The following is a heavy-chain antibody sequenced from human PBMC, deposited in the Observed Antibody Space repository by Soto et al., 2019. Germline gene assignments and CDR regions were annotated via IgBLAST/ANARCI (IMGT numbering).Heavy chain of an antibody. J-gene: IGHJ4*02. D-gene: IGHD2-15*01. V-gene: IGHV4-39*01. CDR2: IYYSGST. CDR3: ARLPGYCSGGSCYATFDY. Sequence: SETLSLTCTVSGGSISSSSYYWGWIRQPPGKGLEWIGSIYYSGSTYYNLSLKSRVTISVDTSKNQFSLKLSSVTAADTAVYFCARLPGYCSGGSCYATFDYWGQGTLVTVSS. CDR1: GGSISSSSYY.